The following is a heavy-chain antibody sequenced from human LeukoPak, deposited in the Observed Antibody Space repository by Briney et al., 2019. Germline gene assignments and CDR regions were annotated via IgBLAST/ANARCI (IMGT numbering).Heavy chain of an antibody. Sequence: ASVKVSCKASGYTFTGYYMHWVRQAPGQGLEWMGIINPSGGSTSYPQKFQGRVTMTRDTSTSTVYMELSCLRSEDTAVYYCAREVAEGYKNVQLTLWGQGTLVIVSS. V-gene: IGHV1-46*01. CDR3: AREVAEGYKNVQLTL. CDR2: INPSGGST. J-gene: IGHJ4*02. CDR1: GYTFTGYY. D-gene: IGHD5-24*01.